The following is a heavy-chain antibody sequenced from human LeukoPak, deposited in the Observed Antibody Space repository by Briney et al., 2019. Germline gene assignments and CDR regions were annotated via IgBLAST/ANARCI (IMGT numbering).Heavy chain of an antibody. D-gene: IGHD1-1*01. CDR1: GFTFSSYG. V-gene: IGHV3-33*01. CDR3: ARGLVRTGTTPLDY. J-gene: IGHJ4*02. Sequence: GGSLRLSCAASGFTFSSYGMHWVRQAPGKGLEWVAVIWYDGSNKYCADSVKGRFTISRDNSKNTLYLQMNSLRAEDTAVYYCARGLVRTGTTPLDYWGQGTLVTVSS. CDR2: IWYDGSNK.